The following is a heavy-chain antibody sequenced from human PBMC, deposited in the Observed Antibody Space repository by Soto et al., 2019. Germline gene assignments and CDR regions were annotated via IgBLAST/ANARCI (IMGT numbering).Heavy chain of an antibody. CDR2: IYYSGST. CDR3: ARLWGWFGDY. Sequence: QVQLQESGPGLVKPSETLSLTCTVSGGSISSYYWSWIRQPPGKGLEWIGYIYYSGSTNYNPSLKSRVTISVDTSKNQFSLKLSSVTAADTAGYYCARLWGWFGDYWGQGTLVTVSS. D-gene: IGHD3-10*01. J-gene: IGHJ4*02. V-gene: IGHV4-59*08. CDR1: GGSISSYY.